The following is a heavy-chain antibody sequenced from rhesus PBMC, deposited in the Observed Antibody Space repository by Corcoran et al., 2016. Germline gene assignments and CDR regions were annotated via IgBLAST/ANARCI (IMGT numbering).Heavy chain of an antibody. Sequence: EVQLVEIGGGLVQPGGSLRLSFAAVGCPFSTHGTSWVRPAPGKGLEWVSGISYTDGSTKYADAVKGRFTISRDNSKNTLSLQMNSVRAEDTAVYYCAKGGSAFDFWGQGLRVTVSS. J-gene: IGHJ3*01. CDR3: AKGGSAFDF. CDR2: ISYTDGST. V-gene: IGHV3S5*01. CDR1: GCPFSTHG.